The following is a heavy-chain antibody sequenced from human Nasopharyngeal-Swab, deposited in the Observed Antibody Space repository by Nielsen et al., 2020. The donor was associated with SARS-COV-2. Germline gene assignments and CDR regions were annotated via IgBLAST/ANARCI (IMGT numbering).Heavy chain of an antibody. J-gene: IGHJ6*02. Sequence: LSLTCAASGFTFSNYAMHWVRQAPGKGLEWVAVISYDGSSKFYADSVKGRFTISRDKSKNTLYLQMNSLRPEDTAVYSCASGGTAVATRYYGLDVWGQGTTVTVSS. CDR3: ASGGTAVATRYYGLDV. CDR1: GFTFSNYA. V-gene: IGHV3-30*04. D-gene: IGHD6-19*01. CDR2: ISYDGSSK.